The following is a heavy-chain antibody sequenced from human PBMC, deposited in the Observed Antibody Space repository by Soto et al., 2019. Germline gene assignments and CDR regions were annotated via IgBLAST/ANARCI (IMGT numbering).Heavy chain of an antibody. Sequence: EVQLVESGGDLAKPGGSLRLSCAVSGFTFSYAWMNWVRQAPGKGLEWVGRIKSKTDGGTTDYAAPVKGRFTISRDDSGNMVFLQMNSLGTEDTAVYYCATGRGDLIYWGQGTRVTVPS. V-gene: IGHV3-15*07. J-gene: IGHJ4*02. D-gene: IGHD3-10*01. CDR3: ATGRGDLIY. CDR2: IKSKTDGGTT. CDR1: GFTFSYAW.